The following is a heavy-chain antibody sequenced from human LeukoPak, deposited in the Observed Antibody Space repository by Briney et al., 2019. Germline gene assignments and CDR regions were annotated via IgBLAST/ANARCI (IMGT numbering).Heavy chain of an antibody. J-gene: IGHJ4*02. Sequence: PGGSLRLSCAASGFTVSSNYMSWVRQAPGKGLEWVSVIYSGGSTYHADSVKGRFTISRDNSKNTLHLQMNSLRPEDTAVYYCARDLAVAGTRTFDYWGQGTLVTVSS. CDR1: GFTVSSNY. V-gene: IGHV3-66*01. CDR2: IYSGGST. D-gene: IGHD6-19*01. CDR3: ARDLAVAGTRTFDY.